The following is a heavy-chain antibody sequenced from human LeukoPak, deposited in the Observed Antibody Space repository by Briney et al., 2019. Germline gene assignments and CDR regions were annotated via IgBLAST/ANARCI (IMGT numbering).Heavy chain of an antibody. Sequence: GGSLRLSCAASGFTFSSYSKNWVRQAPGKGQEWVSYISSSSSTIYYADSVKGRFTISRDNAKNSLYLQMNSLRAEDTAVYYCARGGGWLVELPDYWGQGTLVTVSS. CDR2: ISSSSSTI. J-gene: IGHJ4*02. D-gene: IGHD6-19*01. V-gene: IGHV3-48*01. CDR3: ARGGGWLVELPDY. CDR1: GFTFSSYS.